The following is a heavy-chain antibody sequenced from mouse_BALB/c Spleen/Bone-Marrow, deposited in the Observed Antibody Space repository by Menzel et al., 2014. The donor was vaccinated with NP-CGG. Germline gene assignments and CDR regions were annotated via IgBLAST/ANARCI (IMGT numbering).Heavy chain of an antibody. Sequence: VQLQQSGPELVKPGASVKISCKASGYSFTGYYMHWVKQSHGNSLDWIGYIYPYNGVSSYNQKFKGKATLTVDKSSSTAYMERRSLTSDDSAFYYCEIRGEYFYVRGAGTPVTVSS. CDR3: EIRGEYFYV. J-gene: IGHJ1*01. CDR1: GYSFTGYY. CDR2: IYPYNGVS. V-gene: IGHV1-31*01.